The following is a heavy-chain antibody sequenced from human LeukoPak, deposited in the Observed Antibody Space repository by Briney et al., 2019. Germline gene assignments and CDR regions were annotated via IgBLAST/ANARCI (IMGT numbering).Heavy chain of an antibody. CDR2: IKLDGSEK. D-gene: IGHD2-21*02. Sequence: GGSLRLSCVASGFTFGKYWMSWVRQAPGKGLEWVANIKLDGSEKNYVDSVKGRFTISRDNTKNSLYLQMNSLRAEDTAVYFCAKPPRVVVVTAFDSWGQGTLVTVSS. CDR1: GFTFGKYW. CDR3: AKPPRVVVVTAFDS. V-gene: IGHV3-7*03. J-gene: IGHJ4*02.